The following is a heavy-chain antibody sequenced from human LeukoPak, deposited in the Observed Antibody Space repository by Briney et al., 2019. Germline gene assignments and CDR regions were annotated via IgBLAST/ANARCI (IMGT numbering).Heavy chain of an antibody. CDR1: GYTFTSYY. J-gene: IGHJ4*02. CDR2: INPNSGDT. Sequence: ASVKVSCKASGYTFTSYYIHWVRQAPGQGLEWMGWINPNSGDTHYAQKFQGRVTMTRDTSISTAYMELSRLRSDDTAMYYCARGSTVGATESLGFDYWGQGNPVTVSS. V-gene: IGHV1-2*02. D-gene: IGHD1-26*01. CDR3: ARGSTVGATESLGFDY.